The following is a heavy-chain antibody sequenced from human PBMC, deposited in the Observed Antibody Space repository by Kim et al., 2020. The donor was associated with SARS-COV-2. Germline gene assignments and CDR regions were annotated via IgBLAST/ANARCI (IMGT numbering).Heavy chain of an antibody. J-gene: IGHJ4*02. CDR1: GFTFSNAW. CDR3: TTEYYDFWSGYDDY. CDR2: IKSKTDGGTT. D-gene: IGHD3-3*01. Sequence: GGSLRLSCAASGFTFSNAWMSWVRQAPGKGLEWVGRIKSKTDGGTTDYAAPVKGRFTISRDDSKNTLYLQMNSLKTEDTAVYYCTTEYYDFWSGYDDYWGQGTLVTVSS. V-gene: IGHV3-15*01.